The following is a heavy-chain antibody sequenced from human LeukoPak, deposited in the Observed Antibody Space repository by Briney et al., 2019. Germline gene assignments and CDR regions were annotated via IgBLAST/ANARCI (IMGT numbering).Heavy chain of an antibody. J-gene: IGHJ4*02. CDR3: AREVTSVLLWFGDYFDY. CDR2: INHSGST. Sequence: SETLSLTCAVYGGSFGGYYWSWIRQPPGKGLEWIGEINHSGSTNYNPSLKSRVTISVDTSKNQFSLKLSSVTAADTAVYYCAREVTSVLLWFGDYFDYWGQGTLVTVSS. D-gene: IGHD3-10*01. V-gene: IGHV4-34*01. CDR1: GGSFGGYY.